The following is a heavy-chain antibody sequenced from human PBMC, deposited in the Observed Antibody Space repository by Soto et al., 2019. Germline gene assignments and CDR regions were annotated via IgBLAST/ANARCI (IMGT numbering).Heavy chain of an antibody. D-gene: IGHD3-22*01. CDR2: INHSGST. V-gene: IGHV4-34*01. CDR1: GGSFSGYY. J-gene: IGHJ3*02. Sequence: QVQLQQWGAGLLKPSETLSLTCAVYGGSFSGYYWRWIRQPPGKGLEWIGEINHSGSTNYNPSLKSRVTISVDTSKNQFSLKLSSVTAADTAVYYCARGCRRSDSSGYYRYAFDIWGQGTMVTVSS. CDR3: ARGCRRSDSSGYYRYAFDI.